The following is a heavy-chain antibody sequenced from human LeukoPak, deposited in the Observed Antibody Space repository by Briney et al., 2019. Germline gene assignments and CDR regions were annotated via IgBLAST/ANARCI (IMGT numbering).Heavy chain of an antibody. D-gene: IGHD6-19*01. V-gene: IGHV1-18*04. J-gene: IGHJ4*02. Sequence: ASVKVSCKASGYTFTGYYMHWVRQAPGQGLEWMGWISAYNGNTNYAQKLQGRVTMTTDTSTSTAYMELRSLRSDDTAVYYCARDGSSGWYPLDYWGQGTLVTVSS. CDR3: ARDGSSGWYPLDY. CDR2: ISAYNGNT. CDR1: GYTFTGYY.